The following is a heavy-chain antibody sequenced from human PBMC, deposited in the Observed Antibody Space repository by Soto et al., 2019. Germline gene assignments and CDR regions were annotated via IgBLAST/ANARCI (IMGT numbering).Heavy chain of an antibody. CDR1: GNSVSSNSDA. J-gene: IGHJ3*01. CDR3: ARVYFVKQSPERNSFIF. D-gene: IGHD3-9*01. Sequence: SQTIPLTCAISGNSVSSNSDARNSIRQSTSRGLEWLGRTYYRSKWYNDYAVSVKSRITINPDTSKNQFSLQLNSVTPEDTAVYYCARVYFVKQSPERNSFIFWCQGILV. CDR2: TYYRSKWYN. V-gene: IGHV6-1*01.